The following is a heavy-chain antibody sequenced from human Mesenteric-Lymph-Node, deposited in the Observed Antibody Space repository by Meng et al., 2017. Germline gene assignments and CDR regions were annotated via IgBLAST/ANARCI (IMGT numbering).Heavy chain of an antibody. Sequence: QGQLPGSGPGLVKPSQTLSLTCTVSGGSIRSGGYYWSWIRQHPGKGLEWIGYIHSSGSTYYNPSLKSRVTISVDTSKNQFSLKLSSVTAADTAVYYCARGSAIFGVVIRSYFDYWGQGTLVTVSS. D-gene: IGHD3-3*01. V-gene: IGHV4-31*03. J-gene: IGHJ4*02. CDR3: ARGSAIFGVVIRSYFDY. CDR2: IHSSGST. CDR1: GGSIRSGGYY.